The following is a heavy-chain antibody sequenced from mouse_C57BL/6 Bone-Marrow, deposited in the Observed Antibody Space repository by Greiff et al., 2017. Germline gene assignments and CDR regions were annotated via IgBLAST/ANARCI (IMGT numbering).Heavy chain of an antibody. CDR3: AREYYGSSSWFAY. D-gene: IGHD1-1*01. CDR2: IDPSDSYT. Sequence: QVQLQQPGAELVKPGASVKLSCKASGYTFTSYWMQWVNQRPGQGLEWIGEIDPSDSYTNYNQKFKGKATLTVDTSSSTAYMQLSSLTSEDSAVYYCAREYYGSSSWFAYWGQGTLVTVSA. J-gene: IGHJ3*01. V-gene: IGHV1-50*01. CDR1: GYTFTSYW.